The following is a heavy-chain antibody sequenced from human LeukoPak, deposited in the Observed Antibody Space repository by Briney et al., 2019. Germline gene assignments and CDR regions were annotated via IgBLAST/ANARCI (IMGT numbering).Heavy chain of an antibody. CDR1: GFTFSSYS. V-gene: IGHV3-48*04. D-gene: IGHD2-15*01. J-gene: IGHJ4*02. CDR3: ARDRGGSYSAIDY. CDR2: ISSYNITI. Sequence: GGSLRLSCAASGFTFSSYSLNWVRQAPGKGLEWVSFISSYNITIYYADSVKGRFNISRDNAEKSLYLQMNSLRAEDTAVYYCARDRGGSYSAIDYWGQGTLVTVSS.